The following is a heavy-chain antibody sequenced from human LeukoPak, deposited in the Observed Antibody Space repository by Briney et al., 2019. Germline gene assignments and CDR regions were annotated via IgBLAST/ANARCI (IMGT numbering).Heavy chain of an antibody. Sequence: WAPVKVSCKASGYTFTNYGVSWVRQAPGQGLEWMGWIDAYNGDTHYAQNLQGRLTMTTDTSTSMAFMELRSLRPDDTAVYFCARWGLVALGTYYYYYMDVWGRGTTVTVSS. J-gene: IGHJ6*03. D-gene: IGHD3/OR15-3a*01. CDR3: ARWGLVALGTYYYYYMDV. V-gene: IGHV1-18*01. CDR2: IDAYNGDT. CDR1: GYTFTNYG.